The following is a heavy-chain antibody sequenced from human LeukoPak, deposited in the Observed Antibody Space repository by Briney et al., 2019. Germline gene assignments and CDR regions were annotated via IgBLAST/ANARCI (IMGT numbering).Heavy chain of an antibody. D-gene: IGHD6-13*01. V-gene: IGHV3-30*18. CDR1: GFTFSSYG. J-gene: IGHJ5*02. CDR3: AKDRIAAAGSNWFDP. CDR2: ISYDGSNK. Sequence: GGSLRLSCAASGFTFSSYGMHGVRQAPGKGLAWVAGISYDGSNKYYADSVKGRFTISRDNSKNTLYLQMISLRAEDTAVYYCAKDRIAAAGSNWFDPWGQGTLVTVSS.